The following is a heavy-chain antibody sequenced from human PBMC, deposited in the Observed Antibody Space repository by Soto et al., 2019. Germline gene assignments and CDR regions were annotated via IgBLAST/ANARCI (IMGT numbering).Heavy chain of an antibody. CDR3: ARIFGELTTTPYYSYGMDV. CDR1: GGYISNRSYC. D-gene: IGHD3-10*01. Sequence: SETLRLPCTVAGGYISNRSYCWGWIRQPPGKGLEWIGSIYYSGSTYYNPSLKSRVTISVDTSKHQFSLKLSSVTAADTAVYYCARIFGELTTTPYYSYGMDVWGQGPTVTV. V-gene: IGHV4-39*01. CDR2: IYYSGST. J-gene: IGHJ6*02.